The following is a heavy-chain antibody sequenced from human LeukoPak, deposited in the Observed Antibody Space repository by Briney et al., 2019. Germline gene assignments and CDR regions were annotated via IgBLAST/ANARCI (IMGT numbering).Heavy chain of an antibody. Sequence: ASVKVSCKASGYSSTNYGISWVRQAPGQGLEWMGWIHIYRGNTNYAQKFQGRVTMTTDTSTSTVYMEVRGLRSEGTAVYYCAREEQSDFDYWGQGTLVTVSS. CDR2: IHIYRGNT. CDR1: GYSSTNYG. CDR3: AREEQSDFDY. D-gene: IGHD6-19*01. J-gene: IGHJ4*02. V-gene: IGHV1-18*01.